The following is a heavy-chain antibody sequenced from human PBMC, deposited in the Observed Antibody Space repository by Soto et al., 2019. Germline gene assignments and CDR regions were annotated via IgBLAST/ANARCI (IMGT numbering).Heavy chain of an antibody. CDR3: AHMADLGSFYWYFDL. CDR1: GFSLDTPGVA. D-gene: IGHD3-10*01. CDR2: IYWDEDK. Sequence: QITLVESGPTLVKPTQTLTLTCTFTGFSLDTPGVAVGWIRQSPGKALEWLAHIYWDEDKRYRPSLETRLSNTKAASKNQVVLTMTYMDPLDTATYYCAHMADLGSFYWYFDLWGRGTLVTVSS. V-gene: IGHV2-5*02. J-gene: IGHJ2*01.